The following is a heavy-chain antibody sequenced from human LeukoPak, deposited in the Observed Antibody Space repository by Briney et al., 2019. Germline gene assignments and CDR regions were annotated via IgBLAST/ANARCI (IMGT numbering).Heavy chain of an antibody. CDR1: XXTFTSYD. CDR3: ARGRGVRYGGYTYYFDY. J-gene: IGHJ4*02. Sequence: ASVKXXXXXSXXTFTSYDIXWVRQATGQGREWMGWMNPNRGNTGYAQKFQGRVTMTRNTSISTAYMELSSLRSEDTAVYYCARGRGVRYGGYTYYFDYWGQGTLVTVSS. CDR2: MNPNRGNT. D-gene: IGHD5-12*01. V-gene: IGHV1-8*01.